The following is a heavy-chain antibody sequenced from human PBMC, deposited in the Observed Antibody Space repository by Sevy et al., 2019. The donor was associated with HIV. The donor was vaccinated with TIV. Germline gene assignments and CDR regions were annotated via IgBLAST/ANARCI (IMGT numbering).Heavy chain of an antibody. CDR1: GFTFSDHY. CDR3: VRGPNCGVGGCQQISPYCLDV. Sequence: GGSLRLSCAASGFTFSDHYVDWVRQAPGKGLEWVGRIRNRPNSYTTENAASVKGRFTISRDDSRNSVYLQMNSLKTQESAVYYCVRGPNCGVGGCQQISPYCLDVWGKGATVTVSS. D-gene: IGHD2-15*01. V-gene: IGHV3-72*01. CDR2: IRNRPNSYTT. J-gene: IGHJ6*03.